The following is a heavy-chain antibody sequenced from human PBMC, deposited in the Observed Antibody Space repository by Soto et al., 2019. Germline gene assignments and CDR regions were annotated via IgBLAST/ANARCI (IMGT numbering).Heavy chain of an antibody. Sequence: ASVKVSCKASGYTFTGYYMHWVRQATGQGLEWMGWINPNSGGTNYAQKFQGWVTMTRDTSISTAYMELSRLRSDDTAVYYWARATRSYYYYMDVWGKGTTVTVSS. CDR1: GYTFTGYY. CDR3: ARATRSYYYYMDV. V-gene: IGHV1-2*04. J-gene: IGHJ6*03. CDR2: INPNSGGT.